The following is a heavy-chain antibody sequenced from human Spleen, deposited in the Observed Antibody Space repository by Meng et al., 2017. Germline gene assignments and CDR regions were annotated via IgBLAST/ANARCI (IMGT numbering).Heavy chain of an antibody. V-gene: IGHV3-48*03. CDR1: GFTFSSYE. Sequence: GESLKISCAASGFTFSSYEMNWVRQAPGKGLEWVSGISYGSDSRYSADSVKGRFTISRDNAKNSLYLQMNSLRAEDTALYYCAKGPNYGSGSYYWGQGTLVTVSS. D-gene: IGHD3-10*01. J-gene: IGHJ4*02. CDR2: ISYGSDSR. CDR3: AKGPNYGSGSYY.